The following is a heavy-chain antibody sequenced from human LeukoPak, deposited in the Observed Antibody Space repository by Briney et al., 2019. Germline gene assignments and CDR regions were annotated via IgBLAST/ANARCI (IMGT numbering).Heavy chain of an antibody. CDR2: IYHSGGT. CDR3: ARDFIAQSPIPAF. V-gene: IGHV4-30-2*01. Sequence: PLQTLSLTCTVSGDSISRSASSWSWIRQPPGKGLEWIGYIYHSGGTYYNPSLRSRVTISLDRSKNQFSLKLSSVTAADTAVYYCARDFIAQSPIPAFWGQGTLVSVSS. J-gene: IGHJ4*02. D-gene: IGHD3-3*02. CDR1: GDSISRSASS.